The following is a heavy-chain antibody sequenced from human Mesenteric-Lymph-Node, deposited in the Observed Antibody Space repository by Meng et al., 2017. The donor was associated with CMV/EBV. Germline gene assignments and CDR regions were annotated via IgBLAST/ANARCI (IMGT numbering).Heavy chain of an antibody. J-gene: IGHJ4*02. Sequence: GESLKISCAASGFTFSSYEMNWVRQAPGKGLEWVAVISYDGSNKYYADSVKGRFTISRDNSKNTLYLQMNSLRTEDTALYYCAKGGVDTAMNPGDYWGQGTLVTVSS. CDR1: GFTFSSYE. D-gene: IGHD5-18*01. V-gene: IGHV3-30*04. CDR2: ISYDGSNK. CDR3: AKGGVDTAMNPGDY.